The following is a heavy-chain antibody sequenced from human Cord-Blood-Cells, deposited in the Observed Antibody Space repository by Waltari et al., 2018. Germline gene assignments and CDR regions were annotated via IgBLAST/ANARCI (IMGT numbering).Heavy chain of an antibody. CDR2: IIPIFGTA. J-gene: IGHJ4*02. V-gene: IGHV1-69*01. D-gene: IGHD3-22*01. Sequence: QVQLVQSGAEVKKPGSSVKVSCKASGGTFSSYAISWVRQAPGQGLERMGGIIPIFGTANYAQKFQGRVTITADESTSTAYMELSSLRSEDTAVYYCARDERDSSGYYFDYWGQGTLVTVSS. CDR1: GGTFSSYA. CDR3: ARDERDSSGYYFDY.